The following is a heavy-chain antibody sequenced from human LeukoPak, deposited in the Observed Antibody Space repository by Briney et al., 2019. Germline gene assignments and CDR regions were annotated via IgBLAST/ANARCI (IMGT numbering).Heavy chain of an antibody. Sequence: GGSLRLSCAASGFTFSGFGMHWVRQAPGKGLEWVAFIHYDGTNGYYADSVKGRFTISTDSSKNTLYLQMNSLRAEDTAVYYCARYYFDSRGYYSFDLWGQGTMVTVSS. V-gene: IGHV3-30*02. CDR2: IHYDGTNG. D-gene: IGHD3-22*01. J-gene: IGHJ4*02. CDR3: ARYYFDSRGYYSFDL. CDR1: GFTFSGFG.